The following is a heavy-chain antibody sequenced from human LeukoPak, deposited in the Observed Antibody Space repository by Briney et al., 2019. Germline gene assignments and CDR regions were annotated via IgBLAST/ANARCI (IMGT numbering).Heavy chain of an antibody. CDR3: ADSSPQYSSSWYGWFDP. CDR2: INHSGST. V-gene: IGHV4-34*01. Sequence: SETLSLTCAVYGGSFSGYYWSWIRQPPGKRLEWIGEINHSGSTNYNPSLKSRVTISVDTSKNQFSLKLSSVTAADTAVYYCADSSPQYSSSWYGWFDPWGQGTLVTVSS. CDR1: GGSFSGYY. J-gene: IGHJ5*02. D-gene: IGHD6-13*01.